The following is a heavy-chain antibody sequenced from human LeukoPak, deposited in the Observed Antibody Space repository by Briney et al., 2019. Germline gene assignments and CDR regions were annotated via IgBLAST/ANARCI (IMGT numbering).Heavy chain of an antibody. CDR2: ISAYNGNT. D-gene: IGHD3-22*01. Sequence: ASVKVSCKASGYSFTSYGISWVRQAPGQGLEWMGWISAYNGNTNYAQKLQGRVTMTTDTSTSTAYMELRSLRSDDTAVYYCARDDRTYYYDSSGYSIVFSRVWFDPXXQGTLVTXSS. J-gene: IGHJ5*02. CDR1: GYSFTSYG. V-gene: IGHV1-18*01. CDR3: ARDDRTYYYDSSGYSIVFSRVWFDP.